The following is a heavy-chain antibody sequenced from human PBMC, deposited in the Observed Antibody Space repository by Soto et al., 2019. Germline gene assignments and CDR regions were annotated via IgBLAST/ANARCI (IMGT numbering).Heavy chain of an antibody. J-gene: IGHJ4*02. CDR1: GGSISSSSYY. V-gene: IGHV4-39*01. CDR2: IYYSGST. CDR3: ARQYYDILTGYWGLVYYFDY. Sequence: QLQLQESGPGLVKPSETLSLTCTVSGGSISSSSYYWGWIRQPPGKGLEWIGSIYYSGSTYYNPSLKRRVTISVDTSKNQFSLKLSSVTAADTAVYYCARQYYDILTGYWGLVYYFDYWGQGTLVTVSS. D-gene: IGHD3-9*01.